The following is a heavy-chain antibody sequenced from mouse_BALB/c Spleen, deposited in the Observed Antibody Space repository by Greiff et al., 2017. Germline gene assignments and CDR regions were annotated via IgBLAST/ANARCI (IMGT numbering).Heavy chain of an antibody. V-gene: IGHV5-4*02. J-gene: IGHJ3*01. CDR2: ISDGGSYT. CDR1: GFTFSDYY. Sequence: DVQLVESGGGLVKPGGSLKLSCAASGFTFSDYYMYWVRQTPEKRLEWVATISDGGSYTYYPDSVKGRFTISRDNAKNNLYLQMSSLKSEDTAMYYCARKTWFAYWGQGTLVTVSA. CDR3: ARKTWFAY.